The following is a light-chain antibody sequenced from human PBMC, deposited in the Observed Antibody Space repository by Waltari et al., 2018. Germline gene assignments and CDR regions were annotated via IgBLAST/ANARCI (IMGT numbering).Light chain of an antibody. Sequence: QSVLTQPPSASGTPGQRVTISCSGSSSTIGSNTVNWYQKLPGTAPKLLIYTNNQRPSGVPDRFSGSKSGTSASLAISGLQSEDEADYYCAAWDDNLSGYVVFGGGTKLTVL. J-gene: IGLJ2*01. CDR2: TNN. CDR1: SSTIGSNT. CDR3: AAWDDNLSGYVV. V-gene: IGLV1-44*01.